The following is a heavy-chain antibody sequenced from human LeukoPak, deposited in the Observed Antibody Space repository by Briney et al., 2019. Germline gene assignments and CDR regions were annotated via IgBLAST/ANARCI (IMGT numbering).Heavy chain of an antibody. D-gene: IGHD4-23*01. J-gene: IGHJ4*02. CDR3: ASSSLGGNSFFDY. CDR1: GFTVSSNY. Sequence: GGSLRLSFAASGFTVSSNYMSWVRQAPGKGLEWVSVIYSGGSTYYADSVKGRFTISRDNSKNTLYLQMNSLRAEDTAVYYCASSSLGGNSFFDYWGQGTLVTVSS. V-gene: IGHV3-53*01. CDR2: IYSGGST.